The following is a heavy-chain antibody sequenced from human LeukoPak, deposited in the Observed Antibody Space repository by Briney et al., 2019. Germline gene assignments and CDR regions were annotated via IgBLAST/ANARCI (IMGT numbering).Heavy chain of an antibody. J-gene: IGHJ3*02. D-gene: IGHD2-15*01. Sequence: ASVKVSCKASGYTFTSYYMHWVRQAPGQGLEWMGIINPSGGSTSYAQKFQGRVTMTRDMSTSTVYMELSSLRSEDTAVYYCARPGVVEPRALDIWGQGTMVTVSS. V-gene: IGHV1-46*01. CDR2: INPSGGST. CDR3: ARPGVVEPRALDI. CDR1: GYTFTSYY.